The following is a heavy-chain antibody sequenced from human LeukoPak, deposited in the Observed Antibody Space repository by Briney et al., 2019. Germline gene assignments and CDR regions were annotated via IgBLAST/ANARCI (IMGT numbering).Heavy chain of an antibody. J-gene: IGHJ4*02. V-gene: IGHV4-39*07. Sequence: SETLSLTCTVSVGSISSSSHYWGWIRQPPGKGLEWNWRMYYRGITCHNPALKSRVTISVDTSKNQFSLKLSYVTDAETAVYYCARVAQYIVGASSTAFFEYWGQGTLVTVSS. CDR2: MYYRGIT. CDR3: ARVAQYIVGASSTAFFEY. CDR1: VGSISSSSHY. D-gene: IGHD1-26*01.